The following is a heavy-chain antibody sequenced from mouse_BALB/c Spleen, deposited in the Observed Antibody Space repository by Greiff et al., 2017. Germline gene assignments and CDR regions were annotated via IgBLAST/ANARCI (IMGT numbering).Heavy chain of an antibody. V-gene: IGHV5-17*02. CDR1: GFTFSSFG. CDR2: ISSGSSTI. Sequence: DVMLVESGGGLVQPGGSRKLSCAASGFTFSSFGMHWVRQAPEKGLEWVAYISSGSSTIYYADTVKGRFTISRDNPKNTLFLQMTSLRSEDTAMYYCARGGIYYYGSRNFDYWGQGTTLTVSS. CDR3: ARGGIYYYGSRNFDY. J-gene: IGHJ2*01. D-gene: IGHD1-1*01.